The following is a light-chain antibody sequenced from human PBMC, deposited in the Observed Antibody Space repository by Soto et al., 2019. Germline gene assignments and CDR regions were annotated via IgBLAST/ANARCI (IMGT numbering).Light chain of an antibody. V-gene: IGLV2-14*01. CDR3: SSYTSSSTYVV. Sequence: QSALTQPASVSGSPGQSITISCTGTSSDVGGYNYVSWYQQHPGKAPKLMIYDVSNRPPGVSNRFSGYKSCNTASLTISGLQAEDEADYYCSSYTSSSTYVVFGGGTKVTVL. CDR1: SSDVGGYNY. CDR2: DVS. J-gene: IGLJ2*01.